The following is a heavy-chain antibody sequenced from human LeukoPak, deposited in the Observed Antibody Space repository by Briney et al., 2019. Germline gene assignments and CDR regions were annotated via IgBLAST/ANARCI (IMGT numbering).Heavy chain of an antibody. CDR2: IHYSGST. D-gene: IGHD6-6*01. CDR1: GGSIGSSSYY. Sequence: SETLSLTCTVSGGSIGSSSYYWGWIRQPPGKGLEWIGSIHYSGSTYYNPSLKSRVTISVDTSKNQFSLKLSSVTAADTAVYYCARDYGSIAARLFDYWGQGTLVTVSS. V-gene: IGHV4-39*07. J-gene: IGHJ4*02. CDR3: ARDYGSIAARLFDY.